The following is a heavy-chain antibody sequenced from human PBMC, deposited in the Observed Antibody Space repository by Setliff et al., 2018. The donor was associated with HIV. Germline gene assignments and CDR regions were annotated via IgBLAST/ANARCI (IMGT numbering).Heavy chain of an antibody. V-gene: IGHV1-18*01. CDR2: ITSYNGNT. CDR3: ARGDYYDSGSYSPGGDVFDI. D-gene: IGHD3-22*01. Sequence: ASVKVSCKASGYTFSNYGITWVRQAPGQGLEWMGWITSYNGNTNYAKKFKGRVTMTTDTSTNTAYMELRTLRSDDTAVYYCARGDYYDSGSYSPGGDVFDIWGQGTTVTVSS. CDR1: GYTFSNYG. J-gene: IGHJ3*02.